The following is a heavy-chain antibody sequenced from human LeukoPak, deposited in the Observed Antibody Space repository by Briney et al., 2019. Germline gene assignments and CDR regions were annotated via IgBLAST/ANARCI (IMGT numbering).Heavy chain of an antibody. J-gene: IGHJ4*02. V-gene: IGHV4-61*01. CDR1: GGSVSSGSYY. D-gene: IGHD2-8*01. CDR3: AREAFGVGLDY. CDR2: IYYSGST. Sequence: PLDTLSLTCTVSGGSVSSGSYYWSWIRQPPGKGLEWIGYIYYSGSTNYNPSLKSRVTISVDTSKNQFSLKLSSVTAADTAVYYCAREAFGVGLDYWGQGTLVTVSS.